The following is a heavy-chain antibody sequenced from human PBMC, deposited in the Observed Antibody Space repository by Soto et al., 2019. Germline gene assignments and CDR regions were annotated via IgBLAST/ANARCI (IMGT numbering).Heavy chain of an antibody. CDR2: IYYSGNT. Sequence: QVQLQESGPGLVKPSETLSLTCTVSGGSVSSGSYYWSWIRQPPGKGLEWIGYIYYSGNTNYNPSLKSRVTISVDTSKNQFSLKLSSVTAADTAVYYCAKSRNYGDYGMDVWGQGTTVTVSS. CDR1: GGSVSSGSYY. J-gene: IGHJ6*02. V-gene: IGHV4-61*01. D-gene: IGHD4-17*01. CDR3: AKSRNYGDYGMDV.